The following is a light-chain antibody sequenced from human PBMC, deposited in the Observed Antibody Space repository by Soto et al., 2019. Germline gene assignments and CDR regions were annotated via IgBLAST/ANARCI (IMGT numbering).Light chain of an antibody. CDR2: GAS. CDR1: QSVSSSY. J-gene: IGKJ1*01. V-gene: IGKV3-20*01. Sequence: EIVLTQSPGTLSLSPGERATLSCRASQSVSSSYLAWYQQKPGQAPRLLIYGASSRASGIPDRFSGSGSGTAFTVTISRLEPDDLAVYSCQQYGSSPQTFGQWTKVEIK. CDR3: QQYGSSPQT.